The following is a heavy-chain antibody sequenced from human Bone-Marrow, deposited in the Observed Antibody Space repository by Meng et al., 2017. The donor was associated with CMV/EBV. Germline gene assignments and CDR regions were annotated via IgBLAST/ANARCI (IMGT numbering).Heavy chain of an antibody. CDR3: ARDGYYDFWSGYAKPFDY. CDR2: IKHDGSEK. J-gene: IGHJ4*02. V-gene: IGHV3-7*01. CDR1: GFKFSTYW. Sequence: GGPLRLSCVASGFKFSTYWMNWVRQAPGKGLEWVANIKHDGSEKYYVDSVKGRFTISRDNDKISVHVQMNSLRAEDSAVYYCARDGYYDFWSGYAKPFDYWGQGTLVTVSS. D-gene: IGHD3-3*01.